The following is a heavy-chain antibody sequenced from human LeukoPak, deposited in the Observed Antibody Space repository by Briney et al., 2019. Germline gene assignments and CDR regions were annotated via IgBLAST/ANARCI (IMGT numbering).Heavy chain of an antibody. V-gene: IGHV3-7*04. CDR2: IKGDGSEK. CDR1: GFTFSNYW. CDR3: ARDSQHLNFDY. Sequence: GGSLRLSCAASGFTFSNYWMNWVRQAPGKWLEWVANIKGDGSEKFYVDSVKGRFIISRDNAKNSLYLQMSSLRAEDTAVYYCARDSQHLNFDYWGQGTLVSVSS. D-gene: IGHD3-3*02. J-gene: IGHJ4*02.